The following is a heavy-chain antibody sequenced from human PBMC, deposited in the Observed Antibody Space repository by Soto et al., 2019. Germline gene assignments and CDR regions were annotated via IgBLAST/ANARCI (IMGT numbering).Heavy chain of an antibody. CDR3: ATDTPGTGYYYYYMDV. V-gene: IGHV1-24*01. D-gene: IGHD3-10*01. J-gene: IGHJ6*03. CDR1: GYTLTELS. CDR2: FDPEDGET. Sequence: KVSGYTLTELSMHWVRQAPGKGLEWMGGFDPEDGETIYAQKFQGRVTMTEDTSTDTAYMELSSLRSEDTAVYYCATDTPGTGYYYYYMDVWGKGTTVTVSS.